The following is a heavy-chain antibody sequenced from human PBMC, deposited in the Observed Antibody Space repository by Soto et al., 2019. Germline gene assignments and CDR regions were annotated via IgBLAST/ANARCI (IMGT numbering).Heavy chain of an antibody. J-gene: IGHJ4*02. V-gene: IGHV4-59*08. D-gene: IGHD2-15*01. CDR2: IYYSGNT. CDR3: ARRYGGNLDY. Sequence: WTWIRQPPGKGLEWIGYIYYSGNTNYNPSLKSRVTISVDTSKNQFSLKLSSVTAADTAVYYCARRYGGNLDYWGQGTLVTVSS.